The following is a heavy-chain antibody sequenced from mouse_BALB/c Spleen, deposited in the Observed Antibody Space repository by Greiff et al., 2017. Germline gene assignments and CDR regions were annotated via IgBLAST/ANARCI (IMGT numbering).Heavy chain of an antibody. CDR2: IDPANGNT. D-gene: IGHD1-1*02. Sequence: VQLQQSGAELVKPGASVKLSCTASGFTIKDTYMHWVKQRPEQGLEWIGRIDPANGNTKYDPKFQGKATITADTSSNTAYLQLSSLTSEDTAVYYCAREVDDYGGPFAYWGQGTLVTVSA. CDR3: AREVDDYGGPFAY. CDR1: GFTIKDTY. J-gene: IGHJ3*01. V-gene: IGHV14-3*02.